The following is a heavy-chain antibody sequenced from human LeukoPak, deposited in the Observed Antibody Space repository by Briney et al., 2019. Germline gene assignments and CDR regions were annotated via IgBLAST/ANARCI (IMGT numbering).Heavy chain of an antibody. CDR1: GGSLCSYY. J-gene: IGHJ5*02. V-gene: IGHV4-59*12. CDR2: IYYSGST. Sequence: SETLSLTCTVSGGSLCSYYWTWIRQPPGKGLEWIGYIYYSGSTNYNPSLKSRVTISVDASKNQFSLKLSSVTAADTAVYYCARGPVVVPAAMRVRWFDPWGQGTLVTVSS. D-gene: IGHD2-2*01. CDR3: ARGPVVVPAAMRVRWFDP.